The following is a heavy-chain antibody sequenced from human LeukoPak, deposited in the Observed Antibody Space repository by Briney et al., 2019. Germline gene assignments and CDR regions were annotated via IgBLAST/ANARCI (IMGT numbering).Heavy chain of an antibody. V-gene: IGHV3-21*06. J-gene: IGHJ6*03. CDR2: ITSSSSYI. Sequence: GGSLRLSCAASGFTFSSYNMNWVRQAPGKGLEWVSSITSSSSYIYYADSVKGRFTISRDNAKNSLYLQMDSLRVEDTAEYYCARDPYSGSYGADYYYYMDVWGKGTTVTISS. D-gene: IGHD1-26*01. CDR1: GFTFSSYN. CDR3: ARDPYSGSYGADYYYYMDV.